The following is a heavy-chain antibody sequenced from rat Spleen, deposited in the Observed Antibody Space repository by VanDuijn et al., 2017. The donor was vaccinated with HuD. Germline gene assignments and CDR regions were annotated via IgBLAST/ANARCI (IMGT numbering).Heavy chain of an antibody. J-gene: IGHJ2*01. D-gene: IGHD1-2*01. V-gene: IGHV2-13*01. CDR2: IWGKGNT. CDR3: ARADVAGLSTDGI. Sequence: QVQLKESGPGLVQSSQTLSPTCTVSGFSLISSAVNWVRQPPGKGLEWMGVIWGKGNTNYNSALKSRLGISRDTSKSQIYLKMNSLQTEDTATYFCARADVAGLSTDGIWGQGIMVTVSS. CDR1: GFSLISSA.